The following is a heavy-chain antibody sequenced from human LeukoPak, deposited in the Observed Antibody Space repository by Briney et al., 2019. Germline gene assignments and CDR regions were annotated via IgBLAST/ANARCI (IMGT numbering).Heavy chain of an antibody. CDR3: ARDVSSSWFDGADWFDP. Sequence: PSETLSLTCTVSGGSISNYYWNWIRQPAGKGLEWIGRISTSGSTNYNPSLKSRVTMSVDTSKNQFSLKLSSVTAADTAVYYCARDVSSSWFDGADWFDPWGQGTLVTVSS. J-gene: IGHJ5*02. D-gene: IGHD6-13*01. CDR2: ISTSGST. V-gene: IGHV4-4*07. CDR1: GGSISNYY.